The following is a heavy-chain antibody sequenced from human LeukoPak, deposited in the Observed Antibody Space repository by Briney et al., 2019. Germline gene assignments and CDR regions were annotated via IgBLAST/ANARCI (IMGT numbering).Heavy chain of an antibody. CDR2: ISGSDGST. CDR1: GFTFSSYA. D-gene: IGHD2-15*01. Sequence: GGSLRLSCAASGFTFSSYAMSWVRQAPGKGLEWVSGISGSDGSTNYADSVKGRFTISRENSKNTLYLQMNSLRAEDTAVYYCAKDSAKRYDDYWGQGTLVTVSS. CDR3: AKDSAKRYDDY. J-gene: IGHJ4*02. V-gene: IGHV3-23*01.